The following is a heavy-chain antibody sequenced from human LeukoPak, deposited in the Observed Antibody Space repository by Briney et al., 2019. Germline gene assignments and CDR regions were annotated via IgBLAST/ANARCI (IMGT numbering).Heavy chain of an antibody. Sequence: PGGSLRLSCAASGFTFSSYYMSWIRQAPGKGLEWVSYISNSGNTKYYADSVKGRFTISRDNAKDSLFLQMNSLRAEDTAVYYCAREGVVVRYWGQGTLVTVRS. CDR2: ISNSGNTK. J-gene: IGHJ4*02. CDR1: GFTFSSYY. V-gene: IGHV3-11*04. CDR3: AREGVVVRY. D-gene: IGHD2-15*01.